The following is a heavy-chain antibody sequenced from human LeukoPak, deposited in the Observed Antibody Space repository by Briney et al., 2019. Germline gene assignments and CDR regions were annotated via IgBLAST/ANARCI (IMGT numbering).Heavy chain of an antibody. CDR3: AREFGGGNYFDY. J-gene: IGHJ4*02. CDR1: GGSFSGYY. V-gene: IGHV4-34*01. CDR2: INHSGST. Sequence: SETLSLTCAVYGGSFSGYYWSWIRQPPGMGLEWIGEINHSGSTNYNPSLKSRVTISVATTKNQFSLKLSSVTAADTAVYYCAREFGGGNYFDYWGQGTLVTVSS. D-gene: IGHD3-16*01.